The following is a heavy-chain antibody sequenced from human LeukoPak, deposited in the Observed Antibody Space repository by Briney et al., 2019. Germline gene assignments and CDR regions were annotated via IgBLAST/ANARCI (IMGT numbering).Heavy chain of an antibody. Sequence: PGGSLRLSCEASGFIFSSYVMGWVRQAPGKGLEWVSSISVGGGDTFTADSVKGRFTITRENSNNSLFVQMNSLRAEDTAVYFCAKSRSGSANWALQIFDNWGQGTLVTVSS. V-gene: IGHV3-23*01. CDR2: ISVGGGDT. CDR1: GFIFSSYV. CDR3: AKSRSGSANWALQIFDN. J-gene: IGHJ4*02. D-gene: IGHD1-1*01.